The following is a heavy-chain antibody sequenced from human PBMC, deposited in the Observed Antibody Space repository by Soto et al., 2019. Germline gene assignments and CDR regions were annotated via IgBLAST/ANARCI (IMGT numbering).Heavy chain of an antibody. CDR2: INPNSGGT. Sequence: ASVKVSCKASGYTFTGYYMHWVRQAPGQGLEWMGWINPNSGGTNYAQKFQGRVTMTRDTSISTAYMELSRLRSDDTAVYYCAREFYPGGWELADSGFDPWGQGTLVTVSS. V-gene: IGHV1-2*02. J-gene: IGHJ5*02. CDR1: GYTFTGYY. D-gene: IGHD1-26*01. CDR3: AREFYPGGWELADSGFDP.